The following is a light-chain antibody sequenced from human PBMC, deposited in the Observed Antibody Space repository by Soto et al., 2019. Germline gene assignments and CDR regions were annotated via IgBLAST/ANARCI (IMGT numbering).Light chain of an antibody. CDR3: QQYNNWPPAT. CDR2: GAS. J-gene: IGKJ1*01. CDR1: QSVSSN. V-gene: IGKV3-15*01. Sequence: EIVMTQSPATLSVSPGEKPTLSCRASQSVSSNLAWYQQKPGQAPRLLIYGASTRATGIPARFSVSGSGTEFTLTISSLQSEDFAVYYCQQYNNWPPATFGQGTKVGIK.